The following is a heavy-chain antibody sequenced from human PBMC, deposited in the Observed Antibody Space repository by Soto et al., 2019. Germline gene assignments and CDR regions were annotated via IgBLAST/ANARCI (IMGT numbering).Heavy chain of an antibody. D-gene: IGHD2-2*01. V-gene: IGHV3-74*01. CDR2: INSDGSST. CDR3: AREGAVPAADAFDY. CDR1: GFTFSSYW. J-gene: IGHJ4*02. Sequence: EVQLLESGGGLVQPGGSLRLSCAASGFTFSSYWMHWVRQAPGKGLVWVSRINSDGSSTSYADSVKGRFTISRDNAKNTLYLQMNSLRAEDTAVYYCAREGAVPAADAFDYWGQGTLVTVSS.